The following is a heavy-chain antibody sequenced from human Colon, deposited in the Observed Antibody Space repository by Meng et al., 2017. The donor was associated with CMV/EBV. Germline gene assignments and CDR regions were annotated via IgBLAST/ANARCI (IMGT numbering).Heavy chain of an antibody. CDR1: GGSVISGSYY. Sequence: SETLSLTCTVSGGSVISGSYYWSWIRQPPGKGLEWIGYIYYSGSTNYNPSLKSRVTISVDTSKNQFSLKLSSVTAADTAVYYCARGAKIFGVVRKGYYYGMDVWGQGTTVTVSS. J-gene: IGHJ6*02. CDR2: IYYSGST. V-gene: IGHV4-61*01. D-gene: IGHD3-3*01. CDR3: ARGAKIFGVVRKGYYYGMDV.